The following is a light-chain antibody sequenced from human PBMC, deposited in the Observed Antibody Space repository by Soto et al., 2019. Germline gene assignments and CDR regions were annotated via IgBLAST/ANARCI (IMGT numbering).Light chain of an antibody. Sequence: DIVMTQSPATLSLSPGERATLSCRASQSVSSYLAWYQQKPGQAPRLLIYDASNRATGIPARFSGSGSGTDFTLTISSLEPEDFAVYYCQHRSIWPFTFGPGTKVDTK. CDR2: DAS. V-gene: IGKV3-11*01. J-gene: IGKJ3*01. CDR1: QSVSSY. CDR3: QHRSIWPFT.